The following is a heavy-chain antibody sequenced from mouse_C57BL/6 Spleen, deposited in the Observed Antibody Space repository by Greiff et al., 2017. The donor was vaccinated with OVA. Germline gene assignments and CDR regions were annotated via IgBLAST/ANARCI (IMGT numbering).Heavy chain of an antibody. Sequence: QVQLQQSGAELVRPGASVTLSCKASGYTFTDYEMHWVKQTPVHGLEWIGAIDPETGGTAYNQKFKGKAILTADKSSSTAYMELRSLTSEDSAVYYCTRSGDYDGDWYFDVWGTGTTVTVSS. CDR2: IDPETGGT. CDR1: GYTFTDYE. CDR3: TRSGDYDGDWYFDV. V-gene: IGHV1-15*01. J-gene: IGHJ1*03. D-gene: IGHD2-4*01.